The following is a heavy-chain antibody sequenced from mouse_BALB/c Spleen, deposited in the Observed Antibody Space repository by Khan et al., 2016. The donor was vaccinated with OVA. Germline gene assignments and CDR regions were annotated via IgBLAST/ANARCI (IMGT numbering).Heavy chain of an antibody. CDR3: TKAGYDSFAY. D-gene: IGHD2-4*01. CDR1: GYTFTSYY. CDR2: INPIAGDT. J-gene: IGHJ3*01. Sequence: QVQLQQSGAELVKPGASVKLSCKASGYTFTSYYVYWVKQRPGQGLEWIGEINPIAGDTNDNERFKSKATLTVDKSSSIAYMQLSSLTSEDSAVYYCTKAGYDSFAYWGQGTLVTVSA. V-gene: IGHV1S81*02.